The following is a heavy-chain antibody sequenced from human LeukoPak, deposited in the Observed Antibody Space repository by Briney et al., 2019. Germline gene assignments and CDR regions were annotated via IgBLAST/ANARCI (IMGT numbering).Heavy chain of an antibody. J-gene: IGHJ4*02. V-gene: IGHV4-59*08. D-gene: IGHD6-19*01. CDR1: GGSISSYY. CDR2: IYYSGST. CDR3: ARQLYSSGWSDY. Sequence: SETLSLTCTVSGGSISSYYWSWIRQPPGKGLEWIGYIYYSGSTNYNPSLKSRVTISVDTSKNQFSLKLSSVTAADTAVYYCARQLYSSGWSDYWGQGTLVSVSS.